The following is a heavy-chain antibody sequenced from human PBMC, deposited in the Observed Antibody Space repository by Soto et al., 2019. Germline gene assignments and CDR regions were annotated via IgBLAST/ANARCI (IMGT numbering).Heavy chain of an antibody. V-gene: IGHV3-23*01. CDR1: GFTLSSYA. CDR3: ASEVVAATPHASVPYYYYGMDV. Sequence: RLSCAASGFTLSSYAMNWVRQAPGKGLEWVSSIISGGGNTNSADSVKGRFTIPRDNSKNTLYLQMNSLRAEDTAVYYCASEVVAATPHASVPYYYYGMDVWGQATTVTVSS. J-gene: IGHJ6*02. CDR2: IISGGGNT. D-gene: IGHD2-15*01.